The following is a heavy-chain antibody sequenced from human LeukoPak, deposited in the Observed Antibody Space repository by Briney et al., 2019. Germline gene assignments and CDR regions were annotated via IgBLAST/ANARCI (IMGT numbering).Heavy chain of an antibody. J-gene: IGHJ5*02. D-gene: IGHD6-13*01. V-gene: IGHV4-34*01. Sequence: SETLSLTCAVYGGSFSGYYWSWIRQPPGKGLEWIGEINHSGNTNYNPSLKSRVTISVDTSKNQFSLKLSSVTAADTAVYYCARRPNSSSRQRRGFDPWGQGTLVTVSS. CDR2: INHSGNT. CDR1: GGSFSGYY. CDR3: ARRPNSSSRQRRGFDP.